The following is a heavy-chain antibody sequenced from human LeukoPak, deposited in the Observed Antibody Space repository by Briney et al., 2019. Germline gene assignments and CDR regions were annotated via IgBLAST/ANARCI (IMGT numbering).Heavy chain of an antibody. D-gene: IGHD6-13*01. CDR2: INHDGRET. Sequence: GGSLRLSCLGSGFNFRYFWMSWVRQAPGKGLEWVANINHDGRETYYADSVKGRFIISRDNAKDSLYLQMNSLRAEDAAVYYCAKGYIIAGRQWYLDLWGRGTLVGVSS. J-gene: IGHJ2*01. V-gene: IGHV3-7*01. CDR3: AKGYIIAGRQWYLDL. CDR1: GFNFRYFW.